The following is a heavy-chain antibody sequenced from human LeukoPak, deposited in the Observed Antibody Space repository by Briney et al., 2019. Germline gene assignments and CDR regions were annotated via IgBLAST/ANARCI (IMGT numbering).Heavy chain of an antibody. CDR2: ISYDGSNK. V-gene: IGHV3-30*03. CDR3: ATTYYDFWSGYYDDAFDI. J-gene: IGHJ3*02. CDR1: GFTFSSYG. D-gene: IGHD3-3*01. Sequence: QAGGSLRLSCAASGFTFSSYGMHWVRQAPGKGLEWVAVISYDGSNKYYADSVKGRFTISRDNSKNTLYLQMNSLRAEDTAVYYCATTYYDFWSGYYDDAFDIWGQGTMVTVSS.